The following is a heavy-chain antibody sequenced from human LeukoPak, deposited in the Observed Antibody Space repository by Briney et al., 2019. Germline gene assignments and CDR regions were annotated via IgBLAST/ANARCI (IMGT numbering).Heavy chain of an antibody. CDR3: AKATYYYDNSGYLFYYFDY. D-gene: IGHD3-22*01. J-gene: IGHJ4*02. CDR2: ISYTGTYI. Sequence: KPGGSLRLSCAASAFSLNAYNMNWVRQAPGKGLEWVSSISYTGTYIYYADSVKGRFTISRDNAQNSLYLQMNSLRAGDTAVYYCAKATYYYDNSGYLFYYFDYWGQGTLVTVSS. V-gene: IGHV3-21*04. CDR1: AFSLNAYN.